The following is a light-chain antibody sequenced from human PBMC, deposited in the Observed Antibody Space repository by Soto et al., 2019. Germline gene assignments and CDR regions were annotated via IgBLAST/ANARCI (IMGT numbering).Light chain of an antibody. Sequence: EIVLTQSPATLSLSPGERATLSCRASQSVSSYLAWYQHKPGQAPRLLIYDASNRATGIPARFSGSGSGTGFTLTISSLEPEDFAVYYCQRRTNWPPITFGQGTRLEIK. J-gene: IGKJ5*01. CDR2: DAS. CDR3: QRRTNWPPIT. V-gene: IGKV3-11*01. CDR1: QSVSSY.